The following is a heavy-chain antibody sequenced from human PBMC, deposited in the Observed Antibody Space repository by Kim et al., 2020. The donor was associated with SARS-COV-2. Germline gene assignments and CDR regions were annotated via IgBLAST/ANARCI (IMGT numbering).Heavy chain of an antibody. J-gene: IGHJ4*02. D-gene: IGHD3-22*01. V-gene: IGHV4-39*01. Sequence: LKSRVTISVDTSKNPFSLKLSSVTAADTAVYYCAGITMIVVVITQYYFDYWGQGTLVTVSS. CDR3: AGITMIVVVITQYYFDY.